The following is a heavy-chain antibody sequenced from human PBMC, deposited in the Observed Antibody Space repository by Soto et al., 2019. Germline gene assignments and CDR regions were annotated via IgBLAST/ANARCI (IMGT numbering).Heavy chain of an antibody. J-gene: IGHJ6*02. CDR2: INSDGSSI. CDR3: AREVSHGYVLRGMDV. D-gene: IGHD5-18*01. Sequence: EVPLVESGGGLVQPGGSVRLSCAASKFTITSYWMHWVRQAPGKGLVWVSRINSDGSSISYADAVKGRFTISRDNAKNTLYRQMNSLRVEDTAVYYCAREVSHGYVLRGMDVWGQGTTVTVFS. V-gene: IGHV3-74*01. CDR1: KFTITSYW.